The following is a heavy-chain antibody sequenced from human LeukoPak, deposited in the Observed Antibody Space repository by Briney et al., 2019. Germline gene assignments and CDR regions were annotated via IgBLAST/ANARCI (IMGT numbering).Heavy chain of an antibody. Sequence: GGSLRLSCAASGFTFSSYAMSWVRQAPGKGLEWVSAISGSGGSTYYADSVKGRFTISRDNAKNSLYLQMNSLRAEDTAVYYCARDRYSSSWYKDYWGQGTLVTVSS. V-gene: IGHV3-23*01. CDR2: ISGSGGST. CDR3: ARDRYSSSWYKDY. J-gene: IGHJ4*02. CDR1: GFTFSSYA. D-gene: IGHD6-13*01.